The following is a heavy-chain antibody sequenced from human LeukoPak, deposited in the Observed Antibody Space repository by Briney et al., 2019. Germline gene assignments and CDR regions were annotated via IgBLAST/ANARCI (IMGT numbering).Heavy chain of an antibody. V-gene: IGHV3-21*01. CDR2: ISSSKSYI. J-gene: IGHJ4*02. Sequence: GGSLRLSCAASGFSFSSYNMKWVRQAPGKGLEWVSSISSSKSYIFYADSVKGRFTISRDNAKNSLYLEMTSLRAEDTALYYCASGSPAGDYWGQGTLVTVSS. D-gene: IGHD1-26*01. CDR1: GFSFSSYN. CDR3: ASGSPAGDY.